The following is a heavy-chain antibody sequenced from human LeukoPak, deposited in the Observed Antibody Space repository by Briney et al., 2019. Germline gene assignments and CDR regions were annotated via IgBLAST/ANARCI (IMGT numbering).Heavy chain of an antibody. CDR2: LWSDGSNK. J-gene: IGHJ4*02. D-gene: IGHD2-2*01. CDR1: GFTFRTYG. V-gene: IGHV3-33*01. CDR3: ATHCSSSSCYDS. Sequence: GGSLRLSCTASGFTFRTYGFHWVRQAPGKGLEWVAVLWSDGSNKYFADSVKGRFIISRDNPKNTLYLQMNSLRAKDTAVYYCATHCSSSSCYDSWGQGTLVTVSS.